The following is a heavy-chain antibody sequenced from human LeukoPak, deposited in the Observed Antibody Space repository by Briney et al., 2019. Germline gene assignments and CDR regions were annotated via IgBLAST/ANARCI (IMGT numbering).Heavy chain of an antibody. CDR2: INPNSGGT. Sequence: GASVKVSCKASGGTFSSYAISWVRQTPGQGLEWMGWINPNSGGTNYAQKFQGRVTMTRDTSISTAYMELSRLRSDDTAVYYCARDFIVGAWSDPWGQGTLVTVSS. D-gene: IGHD1-26*01. J-gene: IGHJ5*02. V-gene: IGHV1-2*02. CDR1: GGTFSSYA. CDR3: ARDFIVGAWSDP.